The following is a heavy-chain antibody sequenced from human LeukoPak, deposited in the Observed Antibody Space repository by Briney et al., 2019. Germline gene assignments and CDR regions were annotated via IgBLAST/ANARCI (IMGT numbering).Heavy chain of an antibody. V-gene: IGHV3-49*04. CDR3: TRDTTRVNY. J-gene: IGHJ4*02. D-gene: IGHD1-26*01. CDR2: IRSKTYGGTP. Sequence: PPGGSLRLSCTASGFTFGDYAMSWVRQAPGKGLEWVGFIRSKTYGGTPEYAASVKGRFSISRDDSKGIAYLQMNGLKTADTAVYYCTRDTTRVNYWGQGTLVTVSS. CDR1: GFTFGDYA.